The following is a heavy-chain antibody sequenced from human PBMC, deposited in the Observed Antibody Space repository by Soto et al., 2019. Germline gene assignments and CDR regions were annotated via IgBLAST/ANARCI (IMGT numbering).Heavy chain of an antibody. V-gene: IGHV3-33*01. Sequence: QVQLVESGGGGLQPGKSLRLACAASGFTFSTYGMHWVRQAPGKGLEWVAVIWYDGSRKYYVDSVKGRFTISRDNSKNTLHLEMNRLRADDTAVYYCARTYGGCHWYFYSYVMDVWGQGTTVTVSS. CDR2: IWYDGSRK. CDR3: ARTYGGCHWYFYSYVMDV. J-gene: IGHJ6*02. CDR1: GFTFSTYG. D-gene: IGHD4-17*01.